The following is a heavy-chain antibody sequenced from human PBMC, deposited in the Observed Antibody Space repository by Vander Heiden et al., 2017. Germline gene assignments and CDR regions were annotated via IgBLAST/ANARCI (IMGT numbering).Heavy chain of an antibody. Sequence: EVQLVESGGGLVQPGGSLRLSCAASGFTFSSYWMSWVRQAPGKGLEWVANRKQDGSEKYYVDSVKGRFTISRDNAKNSLYLQMNSLRAEDTAVYYCARGGSGLEWLPPHYYYYGMDVWGQGTTVTVSS. CDR2: RKQDGSEK. J-gene: IGHJ6*02. D-gene: IGHD3-3*01. CDR1: GFTFSSYW. V-gene: IGHV3-7*01. CDR3: ARGGSGLEWLPPHYYYYGMDV.